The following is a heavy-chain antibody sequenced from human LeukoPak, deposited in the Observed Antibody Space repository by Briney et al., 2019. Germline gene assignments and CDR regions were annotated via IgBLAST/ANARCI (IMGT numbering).Heavy chain of an antibody. CDR3: ASDGCPDTFHI. CDR1: GGSISSGSYY. V-gene: IGHV4-61*02. CDR2: IYTSGSI. Sequence: SETLSLTCTVSGGSISSGSYYWSWLRQPAGKGLEWIGRIYTSGSINYNSSLKSRVTILVDVSKNQFSLRLSSVTAADTAVYYCASDGCPDTFHIWGQGTMVTVSS. J-gene: IGHJ3*02.